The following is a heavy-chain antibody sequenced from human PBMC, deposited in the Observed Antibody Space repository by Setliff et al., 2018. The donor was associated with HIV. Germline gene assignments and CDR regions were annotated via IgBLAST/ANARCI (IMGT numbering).Heavy chain of an antibody. J-gene: IGHJ4*02. D-gene: IGHD3-10*01. CDR3: ARDHYYDFDY. Sequence: PGGSLRLSCAASGFTFSIYWMSWVRQAPGKGLEWVANIKQDGSEKYYVDSVKGRFTISRDNAKNSLYLQMNSLRAEDTAVYYCARDHYYDFDYWGQGALVTVSS. CDR2: IKQDGSEK. V-gene: IGHV3-7*01. CDR1: GFTFSIYW.